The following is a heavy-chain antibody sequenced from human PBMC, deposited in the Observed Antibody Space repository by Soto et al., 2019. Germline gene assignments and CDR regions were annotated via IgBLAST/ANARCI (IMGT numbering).Heavy chain of an antibody. J-gene: IGHJ6*02. CDR3: AGTMVRGVSYYGMDV. CDR1: GFTFSSYG. D-gene: IGHD3-10*01. CDR2: ISYDGSNK. V-gene: IGHV3-30*03. Sequence: GGSLRLSCAASGFTFSSYGMHWVRQAPGKGLEWVAVISYDGSNKYYADSVKGRFTISRDNSKNTLYLQMNSLRAEDTAVYYCAGTMVRGVSYYGMDVWGQGTTVTVSS.